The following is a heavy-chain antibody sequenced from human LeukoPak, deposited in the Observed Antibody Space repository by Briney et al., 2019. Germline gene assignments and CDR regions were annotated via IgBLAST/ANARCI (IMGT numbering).Heavy chain of an antibody. Sequence: SETLSLTCVVSGGSISSISYYWGWIRQPPGKGLEWIGSIYYSGSTYYNPSLKSRVTISVDTSKNQFSLKLSSVTAADTAVYYCARAESSSWYLPYYYYMDVWGKGTTVTVSS. D-gene: IGHD6-13*01. CDR1: GGSISSISYY. CDR3: ARAESSSWYLPYYYYMDV. V-gene: IGHV4-39*07. J-gene: IGHJ6*03. CDR2: IYYSGST.